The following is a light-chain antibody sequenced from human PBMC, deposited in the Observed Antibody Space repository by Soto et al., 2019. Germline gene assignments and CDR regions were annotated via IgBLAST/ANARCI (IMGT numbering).Light chain of an antibody. CDR1: QDISNY. J-gene: IGKJ4*01. CDR2: DAS. Sequence: DIQMTQSPSSLSASVGDRVTITCQASQDISNYLNWYQQKPGKAPKLLIYDASNLETGVPSRFSGSGSGTDFTFTISSLQPEDIATYYCQQYYSLPPLTFGGGTKVEIK. V-gene: IGKV1-33*01. CDR3: QQYYSLPPLT.